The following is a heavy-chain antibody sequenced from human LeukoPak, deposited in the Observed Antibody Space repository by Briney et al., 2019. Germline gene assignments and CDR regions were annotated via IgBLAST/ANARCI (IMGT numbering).Heavy chain of an antibody. D-gene: IGHD3-22*01. CDR2: IYYSWST. V-gene: IGHV4-30-4*01. Sequence: SETLSLTCTVSGGSISSGDYYWGWIRQPPGKGLEWIGYIYYSWSTYYNPSLKSRVTISVDTSKNQFSLKLSSVTAADTAVYYCARGDSSGYYFDYWGQGTLVTVSS. J-gene: IGHJ4*02. CDR3: ARGDSSGYYFDY. CDR1: GGSISSGDYY.